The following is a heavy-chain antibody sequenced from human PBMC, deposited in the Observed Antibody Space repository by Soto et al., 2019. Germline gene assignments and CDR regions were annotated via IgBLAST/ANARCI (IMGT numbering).Heavy chain of an antibody. V-gene: IGHV4-61*01. D-gene: IGHD6-13*01. J-gene: IGHJ5*02. CDR1: GDSISSDYY. CDR2: IYYSGST. Sequence: PSETLSLTCAVSGDSISSDYYWSWIRQPPGKGLEWIGYIYYSGSTNYNPSLKSRVTISVDTSKNQFSLKLSSVTAADTAVYYCARVGYSSCTCRFDTWGQGTLVTVSS. CDR3: ARVGYSSCTCRFDT.